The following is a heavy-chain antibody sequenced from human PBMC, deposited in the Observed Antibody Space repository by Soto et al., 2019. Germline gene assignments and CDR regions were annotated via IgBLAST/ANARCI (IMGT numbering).Heavy chain of an antibody. V-gene: IGHV2-5*02. CDR3: AHRAGLQGNWNGGSFDF. CDR1: GFSLSTSGVG. J-gene: IGHJ4*02. D-gene: IGHD1-1*01. Sequence: QITLRESGPTRVKVTQTLTLTCTFSGFSLSTSGVGVGWIRQPPGKALERLALIYWDDDKPYNPSLKSRLTITKTTSKNQVALTTTDMDPVDTATYYCAHRAGLQGNWNGGSFDFWGQGALVTVSS. CDR2: IYWDDDK.